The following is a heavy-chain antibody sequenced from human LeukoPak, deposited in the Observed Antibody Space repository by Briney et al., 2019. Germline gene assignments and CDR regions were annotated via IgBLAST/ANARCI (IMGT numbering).Heavy chain of an antibody. Sequence: GGSLRLSCEASGFIFGSFWMNWVRQAPGKGLEWVSAISGSGGSTYYADSVKGRFTISRDNSKNTLYLQMNSLRAEDTAVYYCAKGQYDDAFDIWGQGTMVTVSS. CDR2: ISGSGGST. D-gene: IGHD2/OR15-2a*01. CDR1: GFIFGSFW. V-gene: IGHV3-23*01. J-gene: IGHJ3*02. CDR3: AKGQYDDAFDI.